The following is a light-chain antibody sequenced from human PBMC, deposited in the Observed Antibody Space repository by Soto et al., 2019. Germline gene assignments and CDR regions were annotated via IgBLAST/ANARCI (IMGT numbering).Light chain of an antibody. Sequence: IQMTQSPSSLSASVGDRVTITCQASQDIIYYLNWYQQRPGKAPKLLIYDASHLDTRVPSGVSGSLSGTDFTFTISRLQPEDIATYDCQQYAKLPTYGPGTKVDIK. CDR3: QQYAKLPT. CDR2: DAS. V-gene: IGKV1-33*01. J-gene: IGKJ3*01. CDR1: QDIIYY.